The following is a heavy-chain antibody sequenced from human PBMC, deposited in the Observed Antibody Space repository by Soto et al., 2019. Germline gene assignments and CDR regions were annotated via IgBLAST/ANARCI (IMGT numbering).Heavy chain of an antibody. J-gene: IGHJ4*02. CDR1: GFTFSTYS. D-gene: IGHD1-26*01. Sequence: GGSLRLSCAASGFTFSTYSMNWVRQAPGKGLECVSYISSSSTTIYYADSVKGRFTISRDNSKSALFLQMGSLRAEDSAVYFCARDISGGSYYSYYFDYWGQGALVTVSS. CDR3: ARDISGGSYYSYYFDY. CDR2: ISSSSTTI. V-gene: IGHV3-48*01.